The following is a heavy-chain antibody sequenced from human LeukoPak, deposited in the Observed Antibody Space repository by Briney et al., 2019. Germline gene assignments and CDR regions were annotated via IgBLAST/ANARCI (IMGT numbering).Heavy chain of an antibody. CDR1: GFAFSNHA. CDR3: AKTLVDYYDSSGYYPSGAFDI. D-gene: IGHD3-22*01. J-gene: IGHJ3*02. Sequence: GGSLRLSCAASGFAFSNHAMSWVRQAPGKGLEWVSVIYSGGSTYYADSVKGRFTISRDNSKNTLYLQMNSLRAEDTAVYYCAKTLVDYYDSSGYYPSGAFDIWGQGTMVTVSS. CDR2: IYSGGST. V-gene: IGHV3-53*01.